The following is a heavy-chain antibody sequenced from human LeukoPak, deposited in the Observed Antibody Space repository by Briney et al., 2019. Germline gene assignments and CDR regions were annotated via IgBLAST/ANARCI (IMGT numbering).Heavy chain of an antibody. V-gene: IGHV6-1*01. CDR1: GDSFSSNSAP. Sequence: SQTLSLTCAISGDSFSSNSAPWNWMTPSPGLALVGLIRTYYRSKWYNDYTVSVKSRIPINTDTSKNQFSVQLKSVTPEDTAVYYCERETKGLDAFDIWGQGTMVTVSS. CDR3: ERETKGLDAFDI. J-gene: IGHJ3*02. CDR2: TYYRSKWYN.